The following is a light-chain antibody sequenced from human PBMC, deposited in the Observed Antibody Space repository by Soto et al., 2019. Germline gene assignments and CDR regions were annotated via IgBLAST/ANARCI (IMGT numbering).Light chain of an antibody. CDR2: SAS. J-gene: IGKJ2*01. CDR3: QQGHNWPLT. CDR1: QSISTE. Sequence: EIVMTQSSATLSVSPGERATLSCRASQSISTELAWYQQKPGQPPRLLIYSASTRATGVPARFTGSGSGSEFTLTISGLQSEDFAVYYCQQGHNWPLTVGQGTRLEI. V-gene: IGKV3-15*01.